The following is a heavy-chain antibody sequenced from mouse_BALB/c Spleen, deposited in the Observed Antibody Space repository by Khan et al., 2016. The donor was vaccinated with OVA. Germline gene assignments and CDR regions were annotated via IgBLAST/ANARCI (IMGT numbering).Heavy chain of an antibody. V-gene: IGHV1-5*01. CDR3: TRSYDSYYFDY. Sequence: EVQLQQSGTVLARPGASVKMSCKASGYSFTKYWMHWVKQRPGQGLEWIAAIYPGNSDTRYNQKFKGKAKLTAVTSASTAYMELSSLTNEDSAGYYCTRSYDSYYFDYWGQGTTLTVSS. CDR1: GYSFTKYW. J-gene: IGHJ2*01. D-gene: IGHD2-4*01. CDR2: IYPGNSDT.